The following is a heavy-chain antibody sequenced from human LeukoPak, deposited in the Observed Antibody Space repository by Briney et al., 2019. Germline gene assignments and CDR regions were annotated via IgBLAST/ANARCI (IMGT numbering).Heavy chain of an antibody. CDR1: GGSISSGDYY. D-gene: IGHD5-12*01. J-gene: IGHJ3*02. CDR2: IYHSGST. CDR3: AKILIVATTHDAFDI. Sequence: SETLSLTCSVSGGSISSGDYYWSWIRQPPGKGLEWIGYIYHSGSTYYNPSLKSRVTISVDRSKNQFSLKLSSVTAADTAVYYCAKILIVATTHDAFDIWGQGTMVTVSS. V-gene: IGHV4-30-2*01.